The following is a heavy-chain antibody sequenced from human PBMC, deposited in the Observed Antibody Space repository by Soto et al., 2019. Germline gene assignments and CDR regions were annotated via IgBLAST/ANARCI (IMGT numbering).Heavy chain of an antibody. J-gene: IGHJ4*02. CDR2: INHSGST. V-gene: IGHV4-34*01. CDR1: GGSFSGYY. Sequence: QVQLQQWGAGLLKPSETLSLTCAVYGGSFSGYYWSWIRQPPGKGLEWIGEINHSGSTNYNPSLKSRVTISVDTSKNQFSLKLSSVPAADWVVYYCARGGGGWRVCLAYGGQGPLATVSS. CDR3: ARGGGGWRVCLAY. D-gene: IGHD6-19*01.